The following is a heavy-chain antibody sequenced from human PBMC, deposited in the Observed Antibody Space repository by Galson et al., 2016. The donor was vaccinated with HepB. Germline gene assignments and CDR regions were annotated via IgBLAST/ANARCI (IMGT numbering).Heavy chain of an antibody. V-gene: IGHV3-33*06. CDR2: IWYDESEK. J-gene: IGHJ4*02. D-gene: IGHD5-24*01. CDR1: GFRLSDYG. Sequence: SLRLSCAVSGFRLSDYGMHWVRQTPDKGLEWLSVIWYDESEKYYADSVKGRFTISRDNSKNTLYLQMHSLRFEDTGMYYCAKDLEVQMATKYYFEYWGLGTLVTVSS. CDR3: AKDLEVQMATKYYFEY.